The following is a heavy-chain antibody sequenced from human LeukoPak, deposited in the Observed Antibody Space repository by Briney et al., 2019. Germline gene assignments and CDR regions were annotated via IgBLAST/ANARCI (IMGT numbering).Heavy chain of an antibody. V-gene: IGHV1-18*01. J-gene: IGHJ6*03. CDR2: ISVNNGNT. CDR3: ARGCATLTLGVYYYYYMDV. D-gene: IGHD4-17*01. CDR1: GYTFTSYG. Sequence: ASVKVSCKASGYTFTSYGISWVRQAPGQGLGWMGWISVNNGNTNFAQKIQGRATMTTDTSTSTAYMELRSLRSDDTAVYYCARGCATLTLGVYYYYYMDVWGRGTTVTVSS.